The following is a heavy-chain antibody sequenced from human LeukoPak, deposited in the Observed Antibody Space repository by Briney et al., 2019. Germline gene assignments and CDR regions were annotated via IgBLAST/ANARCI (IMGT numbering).Heavy chain of an antibody. CDR3: VRSHRYYYDSSGSPDWFDP. D-gene: IGHD3-22*01. Sequence: SETLSLTCAVSGGSISSAGYSWSWIRQPPGKGLEWIGYIYHSGSTYYNPSLKSQVTISVDRSKNQFSLKLSSVTAADTAVYYCVRSHRYYYDSSGSPDWFDPWGQGTLVTVSS. V-gene: IGHV4-30-2*01. J-gene: IGHJ5*02. CDR2: IYHSGST. CDR1: GGSISSAGYS.